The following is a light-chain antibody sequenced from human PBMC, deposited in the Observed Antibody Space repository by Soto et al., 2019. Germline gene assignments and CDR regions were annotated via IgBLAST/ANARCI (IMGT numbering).Light chain of an antibody. Sequence: VMTQSPAALSVSPVERVTLSCRASQSISFNLAWYQQKPGQAPRLLIYIASTRAAGIPARFSGSGSGTEFTLTISSLQSEDSAIYYCQQYNNWPSWTFGQGTKVDIK. V-gene: IGKV3-15*01. CDR3: QQYNNWPSWT. CDR1: QSISFN. J-gene: IGKJ1*01. CDR2: IAS.